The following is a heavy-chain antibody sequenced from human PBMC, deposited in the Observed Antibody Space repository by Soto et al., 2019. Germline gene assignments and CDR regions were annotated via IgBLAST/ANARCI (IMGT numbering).Heavy chain of an antibody. J-gene: IGHJ6*02. CDR1: GYSFTTYG. CDR2: ISGYNGDT. CDR3: AKNAHPPYYYYCMDV. Sequence: QGLLVQSGAEVKQPGASVKVSCKASGYSFTTYGISWVRQAPGQGLEWMGWISGYNGDTNNAQKFQDRVTMTIDRSTTTAYLELRSLTSDDAAVYYCAKNAHPPYYYYCMDVWGQGTTVTVSS. V-gene: IGHV1-18*01.